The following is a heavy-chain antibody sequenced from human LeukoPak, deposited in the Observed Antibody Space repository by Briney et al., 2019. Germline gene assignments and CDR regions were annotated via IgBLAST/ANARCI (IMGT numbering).Heavy chain of an antibody. CDR3: ARDRTSTWYYYDSSGSVPFDY. D-gene: IGHD3-22*01. J-gene: IGHJ4*02. V-gene: IGHV1-3*01. Sequence: ASVKVSCKASGYTFTSYAMHWVRQAPGQRLEWMGWINAGNGNTKYSQKFQGRVTITRDTSASTACMELSSLRSEDTAVYYCARDRTSTWYYYDSSGSVPFDYWGQGTLVTVSS. CDR1: GYTFTSYA. CDR2: INAGNGNT.